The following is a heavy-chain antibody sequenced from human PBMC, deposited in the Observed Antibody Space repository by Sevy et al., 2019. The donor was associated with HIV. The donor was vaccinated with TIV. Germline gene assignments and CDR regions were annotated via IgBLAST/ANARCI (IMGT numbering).Heavy chain of an antibody. D-gene: IGHD5-18*01. CDR3: VREGVRGYSYGFDY. Sequence: GGSLRLSCAASRFSFSIYWMHWVRQVPGKGLVWVSRITSEGSSTTYSDSVKGRFTFSRDNAKNTLFLQMNSLRVEDTAVYYCVREGVRGYSYGFDYWGHGTLVTVSS. CDR2: ITSEGSST. V-gene: IGHV3-74*03. CDR1: RFSFSIYW. J-gene: IGHJ4*01.